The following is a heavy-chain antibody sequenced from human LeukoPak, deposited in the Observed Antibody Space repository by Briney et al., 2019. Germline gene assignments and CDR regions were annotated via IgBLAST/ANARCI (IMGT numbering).Heavy chain of an antibody. V-gene: IGHV3-23*01. CDR1: GFTFYSNA. J-gene: IGHJ4*02. CDR2: ISDSGGYT. D-gene: IGHD3-22*01. CDR3: ARGGSSGIWGTVYFDY. Sequence: GGSLRLSCAASGFTFYSNAMSWVRQAPGKGLEWVSAISDSGGYTYYADSVKGRFTISRDNAKNTLYLQMNSLRAEDTAVYYCARGGSSGIWGTVYFDYWGQGSLVTVSS.